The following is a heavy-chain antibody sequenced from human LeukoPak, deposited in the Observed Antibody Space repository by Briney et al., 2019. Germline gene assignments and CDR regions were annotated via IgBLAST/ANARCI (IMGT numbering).Heavy chain of an antibody. CDR3: AIGGYSNYASFGMDV. Sequence: GGSLRLSCTASGFTFSNHAMSWVRQAPGKGLEWVSSISGSGGSTYYEDSVKGRFTISRDNSKNTLYLQMNSLRAEDTALYYCAIGGYSNYASFGMDVWGQGTMVTVSS. V-gene: IGHV3-23*01. CDR2: ISGSGGST. J-gene: IGHJ6*02. CDR1: GFTFSNHA. D-gene: IGHD4-11*01.